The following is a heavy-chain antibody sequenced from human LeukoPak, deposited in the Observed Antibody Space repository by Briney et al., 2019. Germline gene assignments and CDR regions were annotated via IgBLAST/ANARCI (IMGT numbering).Heavy chain of an antibody. J-gene: IGHJ5*02. D-gene: IGHD2-2*01. CDR2: ISGSGGST. Sequence: GGSLRLSCAASGFTFSSYAMSWVRQAPGKGLEWVSAISGSGGSTYYADSVKGRFTISRGNSKNTLYLQMNSLRAEDTAVYYCAKLGSQLLRNWFDPWGQGTLVTVSS. CDR3: AKLGSQLLRNWFDP. V-gene: IGHV3-23*01. CDR1: GFTFSSYA.